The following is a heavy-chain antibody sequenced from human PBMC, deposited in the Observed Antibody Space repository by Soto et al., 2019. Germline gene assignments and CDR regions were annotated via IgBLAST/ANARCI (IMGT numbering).Heavy chain of an antibody. CDR2: IYNSGSI. V-gene: IGHV4-31*03. CDR1: GGPIGSGNYY. CDR3: ARERGFGMDR. Sequence: QMQLQESGPGLVRPSQTLSLSCTVSGGPIGSGNYYWNWIRQHPGKGLEWIGNIYNSGSISYNPSLKGRVTISAATSKTQCSVNLSSVPAAGTAVYFCARERGFGMDRWGHGTRVIVSS. J-gene: IGHJ6*02.